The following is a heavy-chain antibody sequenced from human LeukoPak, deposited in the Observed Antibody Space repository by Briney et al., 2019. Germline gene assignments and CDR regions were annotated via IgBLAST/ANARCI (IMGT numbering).Heavy chain of an antibody. V-gene: IGHV4-39*01. Sequence: SETLSLTCTVSGGSISSSSWYWDWIRQPPGKGLEWIGTIYYTGSTYYNPSLKSRVTISVDTSKDQFSLRLSSVTAADTAVYYCARLYCGGECYSGYFDYWGQGTLVSVSS. CDR2: IYYTGST. CDR1: GGSISSSSWY. CDR3: ARLYCGGECYSGYFDY. J-gene: IGHJ4*02. D-gene: IGHD2-21*01.